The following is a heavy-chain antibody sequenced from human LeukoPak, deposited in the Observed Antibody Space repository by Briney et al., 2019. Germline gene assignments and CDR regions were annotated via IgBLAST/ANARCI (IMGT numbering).Heavy chain of an antibody. V-gene: IGHV3-15*01. CDR1: GFTFSNAW. J-gene: IGHJ4*02. D-gene: IGHD6-19*01. CDR2: VKSKTDGGTT. CDR3: TTDTAVDQFDY. Sequence: GGSLRLSCAASGFTFSNAWMSWVRQAPGKGLEWVGRVKSKTDGGTTDYAAPVKGRFTISRDDSKNTLYLQMNSLKTEDTAVYYCTTDTAVDQFDYWGQGTLVTVSS.